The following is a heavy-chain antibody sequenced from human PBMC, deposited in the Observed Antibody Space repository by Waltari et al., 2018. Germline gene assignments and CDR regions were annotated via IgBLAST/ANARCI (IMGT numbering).Heavy chain of an antibody. J-gene: IGHJ4*02. CDR3: ATRIAYYYDSSGYYFNY. Sequence: QVQLVQSGAEVKKPGASVKVSCKVSGYTITDLSMHWVRQAPGQGLEWMGGFDPEDGETIYAQNFKGRVTMSEDTSTDTAYMELSSLRSEDTAVYYCATRIAYYYDSSGYYFNYWGQGSLVTVSS. D-gene: IGHD3-22*01. V-gene: IGHV1-24*01. CDR1: GYTITDLS. CDR2: FDPEDGET.